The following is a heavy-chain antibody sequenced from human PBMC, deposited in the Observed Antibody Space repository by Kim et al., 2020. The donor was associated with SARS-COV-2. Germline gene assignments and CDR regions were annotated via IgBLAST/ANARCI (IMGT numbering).Heavy chain of an antibody. J-gene: IGHJ3*02. Sequence: SLKGRVTISVDTSKNQFSLKLSSVTAADTAVYYCARHLRWYLLRGDAFDIWGQGTMVTVSS. D-gene: IGHD4-17*01. V-gene: IGHV4-34*01. CDR3: ARHLRWYLLRGDAFDI.